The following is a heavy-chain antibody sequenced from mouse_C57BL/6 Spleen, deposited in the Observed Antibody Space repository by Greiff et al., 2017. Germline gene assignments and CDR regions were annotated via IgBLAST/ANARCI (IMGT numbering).Heavy chain of an antibody. J-gene: IGHJ2*01. CDR3: ARGGTVVPYFDY. D-gene: IGHD1-1*01. CDR1: GYTFTSYW. V-gene: IGHV1-69*01. CDR2: IDPSDSYT. Sequence: QVQLQQPGAELVMPGASVKLSCKASGYTFTSYWMHWVKQRPGQGLEWIGEIDPSDSYTNYNQKFKGKSTLTVDTSSSAAYMQLSSLTSEDSAVYYGARGGTVVPYFDYWGQGTTLTVSS.